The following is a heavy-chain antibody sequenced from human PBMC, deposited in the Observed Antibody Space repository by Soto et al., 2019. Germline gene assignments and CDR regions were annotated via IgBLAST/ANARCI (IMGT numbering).Heavy chain of an antibody. J-gene: IGHJ4*02. Sequence: HLGGSLRLSCAASGFTFSCYWMSWVRQAPGKGLEWVANINQDRSEKYYVDSVKGRFTISRDNAKNSLYLQMNSLRAEDTAVYYCARWNSYGYYFDYWGQGTLVTVSS. CDR3: ARWNSYGYYFDY. D-gene: IGHD5-18*01. V-gene: IGHV3-7*01. CDR2: INQDRSEK. CDR1: GFTFSCYW.